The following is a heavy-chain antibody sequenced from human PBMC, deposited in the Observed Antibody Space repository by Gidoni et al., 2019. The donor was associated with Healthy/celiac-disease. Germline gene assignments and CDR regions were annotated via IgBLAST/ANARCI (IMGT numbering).Heavy chain of an antibody. CDR1: GYTFTGYY. J-gene: IGHJ4*02. CDR3: ARAHPLGISAPIDY. V-gene: IGHV1-2*02. Sequence: QVQLGQSGAEVKKPGASVKVSCKASGYTFTGYYMHWVRQAPGQGLEWMGWINPNSGGTNYAQKFQGRFTMTRDTSISTAYMELSRLRSDDTAVYYCARAHPLGISAPIDYWGQGTLVTVSS. D-gene: IGHD7-27*01. CDR2: INPNSGGT.